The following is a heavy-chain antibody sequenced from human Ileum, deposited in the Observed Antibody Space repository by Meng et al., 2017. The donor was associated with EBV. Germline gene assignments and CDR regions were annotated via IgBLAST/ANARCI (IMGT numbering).Heavy chain of an antibody. CDR1: GGSISGGYY. D-gene: IGHD1-1*01. CDR2: IYYSGST. J-gene: IGHJ5*02. Sequence: AQLQEPGPGLVMPSQTLSLTCAVSGGSISGGYYWSWIRQPPGKGLEWIGHIYYSGSTNYNPSLKSRVTISVDTSKNQFSLNLTSVTAADTAAYYCARGTGTTFAWGQGTLVTVSS. CDR3: ARGTGTTFA. V-gene: IGHV4-61*08.